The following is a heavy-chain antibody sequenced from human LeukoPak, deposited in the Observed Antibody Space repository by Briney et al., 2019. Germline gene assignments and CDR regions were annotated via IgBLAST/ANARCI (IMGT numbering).Heavy chain of an antibody. J-gene: IGHJ4*02. V-gene: IGHV1-18*01. CDR3: ARVYCSSTSCYKDY. CDR2: ISACNGNT. Sequence: WASVKVSCKASGYTFTSYGISWVRQAPGQGLEWMGWISACNGNTNYAQKLQGRVTMTTDTSTSTAYMELRSLRSDDTAVYYCARVYCSSTSCYKDYWGQGTLVTVSS. CDR1: GYTFTSYG. D-gene: IGHD2-2*02.